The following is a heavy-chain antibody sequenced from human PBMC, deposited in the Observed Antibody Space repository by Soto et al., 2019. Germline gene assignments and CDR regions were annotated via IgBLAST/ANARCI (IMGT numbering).Heavy chain of an antibody. D-gene: IGHD3-10*01. CDR1: GYSISSGYY. V-gene: IGHV4-38-2*02. J-gene: IGHJ3*02. Sequence: PSETLSLTCAVSGYSISSGYYWGWIRQPPGKGLEWIGSIYHSGSTYYNPSLKSRVTISVDTSKNQFSLKLSSVTAADTAVYYCARDLGQAYYYGSGKFRAAFDIWGQGTMVTVSS. CDR2: IYHSGST. CDR3: ARDLGQAYYYGSGKFRAAFDI.